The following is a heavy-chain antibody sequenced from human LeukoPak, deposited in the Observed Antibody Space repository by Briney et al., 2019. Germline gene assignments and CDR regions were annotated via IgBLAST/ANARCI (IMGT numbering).Heavy chain of an antibody. CDR3: ARGAGTSLVDY. CDR2: INPNSSGT. Sequence: ASVKVSCKASVYTLTGYYMHWVGQAPGQGLGWMGWINPNSSGTNYAQKFQCRVTMTRDTSISIAYMELSRLRSDDTAVYYCARGAGTSLVDYWGQGTLVTVSS. J-gene: IGHJ4*02. V-gene: IGHV1-2*02. D-gene: IGHD6-13*01. CDR1: VYTLTGYY.